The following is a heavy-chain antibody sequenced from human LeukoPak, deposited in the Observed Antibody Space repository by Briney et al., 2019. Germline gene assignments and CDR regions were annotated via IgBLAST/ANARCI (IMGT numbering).Heavy chain of an antibody. CDR2: ISAYNGNT. CDR1: GYTFTSYG. CDR3: ARALSIVGATELDY. J-gene: IGHJ4*02. D-gene: IGHD1-26*01. V-gene: IGHV1-18*01. Sequence: GASVKVSCKASGYTFTSYGISWVRQAPGQGLEWMGWISAYNGNTNYAQKLQGRVTMTTDTSTSTAYMELRSLRSDDTAVYYCARALSIVGATELDYWGQGTLVTVSS.